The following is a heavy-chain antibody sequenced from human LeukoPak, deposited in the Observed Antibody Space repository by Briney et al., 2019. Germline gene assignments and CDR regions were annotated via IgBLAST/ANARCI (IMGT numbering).Heavy chain of an antibody. V-gene: IGHV4-4*07. CDR3: ARGAMAVAGRVFDY. CDR2: IYSTGST. CDR1: GGSISNYF. Sequence: PSETLSLTCTVSGGSISNYFWSWIRQPAGKGLDWIGRIYSTGSTNYNPSLKSRVAMSVETSKNQLFLKLSSLTAADTAVYYCARGAMAVAGRVFDYWGQGTLVTVSS. D-gene: IGHD6-19*01. J-gene: IGHJ4*02.